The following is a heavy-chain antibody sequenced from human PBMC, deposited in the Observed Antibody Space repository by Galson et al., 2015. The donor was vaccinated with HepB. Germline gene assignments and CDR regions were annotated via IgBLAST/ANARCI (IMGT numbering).Heavy chain of an antibody. CDR3: ARDVGVAAHQVFDY. CDR2: IYYNGNT. Sequence: TLSLTCTVSGASIRSNNWWSWVRQPPGKGLEWIGEIYYNGNTNYKPSLKSRVTISFDTSKNQFSLKLNSVTAADTAVYYCARDVGVAAHQVFDYWGQGTLVTVSS. CDR1: GASIRSNNW. V-gene: IGHV4-4*02. J-gene: IGHJ4*02. D-gene: IGHD6-6*01.